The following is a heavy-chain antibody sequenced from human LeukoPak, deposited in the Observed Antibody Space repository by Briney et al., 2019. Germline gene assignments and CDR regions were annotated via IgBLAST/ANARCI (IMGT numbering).Heavy chain of an antibody. CDR2: IIPILGIA. V-gene: IGHV1-69*04. CDR1: GGTFSSYA. D-gene: IGHD6-19*01. Sequence: ASVKVSCKASGGTFSSYAISWVRQAPGQGLEWMGRIIPILGIANYAQKFQGRVTITADKSTSTAYMELSSLRSEDTAVYYCARVIAGSSGWAFDYWGQGTLVTVSS. J-gene: IGHJ4*02. CDR3: ARVIAGSSGWAFDY.